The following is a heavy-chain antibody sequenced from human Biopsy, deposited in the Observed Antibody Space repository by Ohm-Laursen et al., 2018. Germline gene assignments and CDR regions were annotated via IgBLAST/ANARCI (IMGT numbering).Heavy chain of an antibody. CDR3: GRVVGAATGFDS. Sequence: GTLSLTCAVSGVSISGYYWNWIRQPPGKRLEWIGYILSTGSTDYNPSLQSRVSISLDLSTDQFSLKVDSVTAADTAVYYCGRVVGAATGFDSWGRGTPVIVSS. D-gene: IGHD1-26*01. V-gene: IGHV4-59*01. CDR1: GVSISGYY. J-gene: IGHJ4*02. CDR2: ILSTGST.